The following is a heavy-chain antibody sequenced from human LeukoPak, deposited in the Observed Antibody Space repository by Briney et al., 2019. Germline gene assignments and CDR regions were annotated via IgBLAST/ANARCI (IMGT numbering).Heavy chain of an antibody. V-gene: IGHV3-30*02. J-gene: IGHJ4*02. Sequence: GGSLRLSCAASGFTFSRNGMHWVRQAPGKGLEWVAIIRFDGRNKNYGDSVKGRFTISRDNSKNTLFLEMNSLRAGDTAVYYCARDLGDFWSGPRYYFDYWGQGTLVTVSS. CDR2: IRFDGRNK. CDR1: GFTFSRNG. CDR3: ARDLGDFWSGPRYYFDY. D-gene: IGHD3-3*01.